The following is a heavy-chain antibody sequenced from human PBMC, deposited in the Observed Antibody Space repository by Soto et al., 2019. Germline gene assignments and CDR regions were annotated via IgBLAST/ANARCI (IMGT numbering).Heavy chain of an antibody. J-gene: IGHJ4*02. CDR3: ASGARRWYPYFFDS. CDR1: EGTFNSYA. D-gene: IGHD6-13*01. Sequence: QAQVVQSGAEVRKPGSSVKLSCKASEGTFNSYAIAWVRQAPGQGLEWMGGIIPYYNTLNYAQKFQDRVTINADDSTNTIYMELSSLSSDDTAVYFCASGARRWYPYFFDSWAQGTLVTVSS. CDR2: IIPYYNTL. V-gene: IGHV1-69*01.